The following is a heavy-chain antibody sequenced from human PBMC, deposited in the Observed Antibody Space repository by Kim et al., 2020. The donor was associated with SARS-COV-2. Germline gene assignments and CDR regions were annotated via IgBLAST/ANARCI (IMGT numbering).Heavy chain of an antibody. CDR3: ARRDSSGYPFDY. V-gene: IGHV1-3*01. D-gene: IGHD3-22*01. Sequence: YSQKFQGRVTITRDTSASTAYMELSSLRSEDTAVYYCARRDSSGYPFDYWGQGTLVTVSS. J-gene: IGHJ4*02.